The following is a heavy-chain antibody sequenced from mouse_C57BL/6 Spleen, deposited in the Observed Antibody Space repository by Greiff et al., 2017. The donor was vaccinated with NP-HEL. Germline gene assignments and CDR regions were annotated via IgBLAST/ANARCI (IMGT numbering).Heavy chain of an antibody. CDR3: TRRGAPYAMDY. CDR1: GYTFTDYE. Sequence: VQLQQSGAELVRPGASVTLSCKASGYTFTDYEMHWVKQTPVHGLEWIGAIDPEPGGTAYNQKFKGKAILTADKSSSTAYMELRSLTSEDSAVYYCTRRGAPYAMDYWGQGTSVTVSS. V-gene: IGHV1-15*01. J-gene: IGHJ4*01. CDR2: IDPEPGGT.